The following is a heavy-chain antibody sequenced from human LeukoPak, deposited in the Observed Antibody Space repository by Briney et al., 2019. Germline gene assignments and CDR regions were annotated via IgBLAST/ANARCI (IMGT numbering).Heavy chain of an antibody. CDR3: ARGPKNVVVIAIGGGIDY. CDR1: GFTFSSYW. CDR2: INTDGSST. J-gene: IGHJ4*02. V-gene: IGHV3-74*01. D-gene: IGHD2-21*01. Sequence: GGSLRLSCAASGFTFSSYWMHWVRQAPGKGLVWVSRINTDGSSTSYADSVKGRFTISRDNAKNTLYLQMNSLRAEDTAVYYCARGPKNVVVIAIGGGIDYWGQGTLVTVSS.